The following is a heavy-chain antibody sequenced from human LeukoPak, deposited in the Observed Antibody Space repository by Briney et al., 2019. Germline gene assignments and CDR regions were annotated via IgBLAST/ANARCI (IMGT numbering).Heavy chain of an antibody. J-gene: IGHJ5*02. V-gene: IGHV3-9*03. Sequence: GGSLRLPCAASGFSFDDYAMHWVRQAPGKGLEWVSGISWNSGSIGYADSVKGRFTISRDNAKNSLYLQMNSLRAEDMALYYCAKELTEGWFDPWGQGTLVTVSS. CDR1: GFSFDDYA. CDR3: AKELTEGWFDP. CDR2: ISWNSGSI.